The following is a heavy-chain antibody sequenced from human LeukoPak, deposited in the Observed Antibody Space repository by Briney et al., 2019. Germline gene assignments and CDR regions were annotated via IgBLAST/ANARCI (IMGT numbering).Heavy chain of an antibody. D-gene: IGHD3-3*01. CDR3: ARRASYDFWSGYYTFFDY. Sequence: SETPSLTCAVYGGSFSGYYWSWIRQPPGKGLEWIGEINHSGSTNYNPSLKSRVTISVDTSKNQFSLKLSSVTTADAAVYYCARRASYDFWSGYYTFFDYWGQGTLVTVSS. CDR1: GGSFSGYY. V-gene: IGHV4-34*01. CDR2: INHSGST. J-gene: IGHJ4*02.